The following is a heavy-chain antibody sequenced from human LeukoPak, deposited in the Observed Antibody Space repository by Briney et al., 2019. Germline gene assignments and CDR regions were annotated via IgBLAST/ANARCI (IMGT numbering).Heavy chain of an antibody. CDR2: IYSGGST. CDR1: GFTVSSNY. Sequence: GGSLRLSCAASGFTVSSNYMSWVREALGKGLEWVSVIYSGGSTYYADSVKGRFTISRDNSTNTLYLQMTSLRAEDTAVYSCARVTRVSGMDAWGQGTTLTVSS. V-gene: IGHV3-53*01. CDR3: ARVTRVSGMDA. J-gene: IGHJ6*02.